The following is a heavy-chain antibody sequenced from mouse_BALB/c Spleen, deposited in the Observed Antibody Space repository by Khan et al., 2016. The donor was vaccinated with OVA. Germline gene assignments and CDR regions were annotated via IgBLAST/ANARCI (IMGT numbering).Heavy chain of an antibody. CDR1: GYTFTDYY. CDR3: ARRNYFGYTFAY. Sequence: QVQLQQSGAELARPGASVKLSCKASGYTFTDYYINWVKLRTGQGLEWIGDLSPGSGDTYYNERFKGKATLPADKSSSTAYMQLSSLTSEASAVYFCARRNYFGYTFAYWGQGTLVTVSA. J-gene: IGHJ3*01. CDR2: LSPGSGDT. D-gene: IGHD1-2*01. V-gene: IGHV1-77*01.